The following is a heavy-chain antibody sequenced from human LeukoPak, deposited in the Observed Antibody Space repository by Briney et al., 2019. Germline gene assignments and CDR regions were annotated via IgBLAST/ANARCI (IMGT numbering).Heavy chain of an antibody. J-gene: IGHJ4*02. CDR1: EFTFSSYG. CDR2: ISYDGSNT. CDR3: AKELITIFGVVIVTPGC. D-gene: IGHD3-3*01. V-gene: IGHV3-30*18. Sequence: PGGSLRLSCVGSEFTFSSYGMHWVRQAPGKGLEWVAVISYDGSNTYYADSVKGRFTISRDNSKNTLYLQMNSLRAEDTAVYYCAKELITIFGVVIVTPGCWGQGTLVTVSS.